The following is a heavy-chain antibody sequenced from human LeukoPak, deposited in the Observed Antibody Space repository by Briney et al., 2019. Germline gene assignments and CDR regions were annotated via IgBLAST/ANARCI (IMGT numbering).Heavy chain of an antibody. Sequence: SETLSLTCTVSGGSISSSSYYWGWIRQPPGKGLEWIGSIYYSGSTYYNPSLKSRVTISVDTSKNQFSLKLSSVTAADTAVYYCTRGSIAYYYMDVWGKGTTVTFSS. CDR3: TRGSIAYYYMDV. CDR1: GGSISSSSYY. CDR2: IYYSGST. D-gene: IGHD3-22*01. V-gene: IGHV4-39*01. J-gene: IGHJ6*03.